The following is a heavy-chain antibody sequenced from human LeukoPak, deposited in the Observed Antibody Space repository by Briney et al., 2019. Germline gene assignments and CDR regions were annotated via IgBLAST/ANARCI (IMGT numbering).Heavy chain of an antibody. J-gene: IGHJ4*02. CDR1: GGSFSGYY. D-gene: IGHD3-3*01. V-gene: IGHV4-34*01. CDR3: ARVVRFLEWEDY. CDR2: IYYSGST. Sequence: PSETLSLTCAVYGGSFSGYYWGWIRQPPGKGLEWIGSIYYSGSTYYNPSLKSGVTISVDTSKNQYSLKLSSVTAADTAVYYCARVVRFLEWEDYWGQGTLVTVSS.